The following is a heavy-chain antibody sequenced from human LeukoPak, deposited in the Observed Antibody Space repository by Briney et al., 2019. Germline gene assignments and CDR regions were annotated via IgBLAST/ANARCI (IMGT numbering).Heavy chain of an antibody. D-gene: IGHD3-16*01. CDR2: ISWDGGST. J-gene: IGHJ4*02. V-gene: IGHV3-43D*03. CDR1: GFTFDDYA. CDR3: AKGRGMGYYFDY. Sequence: GGSLRLSCAASGFTFDDYAMHWVRQAPGKGLEWVSLISWDGGSTYYADSVKGRFTISRDNSKNSLYLQMNSLRAEDTALYYRAKGRGMGYYFDYWGQGTLVTVSS.